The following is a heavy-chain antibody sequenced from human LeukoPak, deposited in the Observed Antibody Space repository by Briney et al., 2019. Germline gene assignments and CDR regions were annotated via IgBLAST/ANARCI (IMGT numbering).Heavy chain of an antibody. CDR1: GYSIANGYF. V-gene: IGHV4-38-2*01. J-gene: IGHJ5*02. Sequence: SESLSLTCAVSGYSIANGYFWGWIRQPPGKGLEWAGSIYHRGSTDYNQSLRGRVTISLDTSKNYFSLKLNSVTAADTAVYYCARPGWELLSASFDPWGQGTLVIVSS. D-gene: IGHD1-26*01. CDR3: ARPGWELLSASFDP. CDR2: IYHRGST.